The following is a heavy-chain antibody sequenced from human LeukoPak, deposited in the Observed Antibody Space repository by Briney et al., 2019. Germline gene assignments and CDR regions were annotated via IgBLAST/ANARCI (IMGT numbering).Heavy chain of an antibody. V-gene: IGHV3-33*01. CDR2: IWYDGSNK. J-gene: IGHJ4*02. Sequence: PGGSLRLSCAASGFTFSSYGMHWVRQAPGKGLEWVAVIWYDGSNKYYADSVKGRFTISRDNSKNTLYLQMNSLRAEDTAVYYCARDQALAAERTGFDYWGQGTLVTVSS. CDR1: GFTFSSYG. D-gene: IGHD6-25*01. CDR3: ARDQALAAERTGFDY.